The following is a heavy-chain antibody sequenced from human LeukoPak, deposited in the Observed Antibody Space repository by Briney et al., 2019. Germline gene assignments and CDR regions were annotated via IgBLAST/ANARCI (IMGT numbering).Heavy chain of an antibody. J-gene: IGHJ4*02. CDR1: GFTFGDYA. CDR3: TRDLGPTGDYFDY. V-gene: IGHV3-49*04. D-gene: IGHD4-17*01. Sequence: GGSLGLSCTASGFTFGDYAMSWVRQAPGKGLEWVGFIRSKAYGGTTEYAASVKGRFTISRDDSKSIAYLQMNSLKTEDTAVYYCTRDLGPTGDYFDYWGQGTLVTVSS. CDR2: IRSKAYGGTT.